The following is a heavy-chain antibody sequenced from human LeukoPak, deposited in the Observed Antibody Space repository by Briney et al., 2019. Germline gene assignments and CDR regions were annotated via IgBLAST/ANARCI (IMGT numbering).Heavy chain of an antibody. CDR1: GFTFSSYG. D-gene: IGHD3-3*01. CDR3: AKDRTRDYDFWSGYYCGMDV. V-gene: IGHV3-30*18. Sequence: GGSLRLSCVASGFTFSSYGMHWVRQAPGKGLEWVAVISYDGSNKYYADSVKGRLTISRDNSKNTLYLQMNSLRAEDTAVYYCAKDRTRDYDFWSGYYCGMDVWGQGTTVTVSS. CDR2: ISYDGSNK. J-gene: IGHJ6*02.